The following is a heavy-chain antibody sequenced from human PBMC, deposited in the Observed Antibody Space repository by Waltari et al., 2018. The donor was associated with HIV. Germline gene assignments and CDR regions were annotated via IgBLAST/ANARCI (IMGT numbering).Heavy chain of an antibody. J-gene: IGHJ6*02. V-gene: IGHV3-66*01. CDR2: IYTGGST. Sequence: GESGGGLVQPGGSLRLSCAASGFTVSSNYMSWVRQAPGKGLEWVSLIYTGGSTYYADSVKGRFTISRDNSKNTLYLQMNSLRAEDTAVYYCASPDTTMVHGHYYFYHMDVWGQGTTVTVSS. D-gene: IGHD5-18*01. CDR1: GFTVSSNY. CDR3: ASPDTTMVHGHYYFYHMDV.